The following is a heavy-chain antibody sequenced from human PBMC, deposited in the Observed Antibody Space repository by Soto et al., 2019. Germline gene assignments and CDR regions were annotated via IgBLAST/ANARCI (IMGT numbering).Heavy chain of an antibody. V-gene: IGHV4-30-4*01. CDR1: GGSISSGDYY. J-gene: IGHJ4*02. CDR3: AREDFYGSNIVDY. Sequence: SETLSLTCTVSGGSISSGDYYWSWIRQPPGKGLEWIGYIYYSGSTYYNPSLKSRVTISVDTSKNQFSLKLSSVTAADTAVYYCAREDFYGSNIVDYWGQGTLVTLSS. CDR2: IYYSGST. D-gene: IGHD3-10*01.